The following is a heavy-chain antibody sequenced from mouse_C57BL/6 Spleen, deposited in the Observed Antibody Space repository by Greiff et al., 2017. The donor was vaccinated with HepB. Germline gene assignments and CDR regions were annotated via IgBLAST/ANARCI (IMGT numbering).Heavy chain of an antibody. CDR1: GYTFTDYE. V-gene: IGHV1-15*01. Sequence: QVQLQQSGAELVRPGASVTLSCKASGYTFTDYEMHWVKQTPVHGLEWIGAIDPETGGTAYNQKFKGKAILTADKSSSTAYMELRSLTSEDSAVYYCTRDYGSSWGFAYWGQGTLVTVSA. J-gene: IGHJ3*01. CDR2: IDPETGGT. CDR3: TRDYGSSWGFAY. D-gene: IGHD1-1*01.